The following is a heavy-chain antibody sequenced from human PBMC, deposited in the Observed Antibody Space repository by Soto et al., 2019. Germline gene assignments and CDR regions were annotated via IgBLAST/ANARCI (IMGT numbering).Heavy chain of an antibody. CDR3: VKFEGHPLEYWYLDF. CDR1: GFTFSAYA. CDR2: IHGGGGAT. V-gene: IGHV3-23*01. J-gene: IGHJ2*01. D-gene: IGHD1-1*01. Sequence: EVQLLESGGGLVQPGGSLRLSCAASGFTFSAYAMGWVRQAPGKGLEWVSTIHGGGGATRYADSVKGRFTISRDDSKNTLYAQMNSLRAEDTAVYYCVKFEGHPLEYWYLDFWGRGTLVTVSS.